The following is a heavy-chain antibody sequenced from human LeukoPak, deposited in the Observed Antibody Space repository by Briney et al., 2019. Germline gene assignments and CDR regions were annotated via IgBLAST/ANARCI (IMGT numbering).Heavy chain of an antibody. CDR1: GFSISRYW. CDR2: TPEDEHGT. Sequence: LSGGSLRLSCAASGFSISRYWMSWVRQAPGKGLEWVASTPEDEHGTFYVDSVPGRFTVSRDNAKNSLHLQMSSLRVEDTAVYFCACLDTRSARPGEPSTYWGQGTLVTVSS. D-gene: IGHD6-6*01. J-gene: IGHJ4*02. V-gene: IGHV3-7*01. CDR3: ACLDTRSARPGEPSTY.